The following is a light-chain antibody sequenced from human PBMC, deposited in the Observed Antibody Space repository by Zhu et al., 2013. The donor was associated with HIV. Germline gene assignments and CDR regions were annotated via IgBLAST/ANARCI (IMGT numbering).Light chain of an antibody. CDR2: EGS. CDR1: SRDVGSYNL. J-gene: IGLJ1*01. Sequence: QSALTQPASVSGSPGQSITISCTGTSRDVGSYNLVSWYQQHPGKGPKLMIYEGSKRPSGVSNRFSGSKSGNTASLTISGLQAEDEADYYCCSYAGSSAFYVFGTGTKVTVL. CDR3: CSYAGSSAFYV. V-gene: IGLV2-23*01.